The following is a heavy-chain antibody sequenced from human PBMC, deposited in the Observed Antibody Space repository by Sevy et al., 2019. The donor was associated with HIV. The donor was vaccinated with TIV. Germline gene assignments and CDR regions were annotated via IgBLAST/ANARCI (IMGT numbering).Heavy chain of an antibody. J-gene: IGHJ4*02. CDR3: AGSQTVDSAPFDY. D-gene: IGHD5-18*01. V-gene: IGHV4-30-4*01. CDR2: FFYSDSP. CDR1: GGSISTGDYY. Sequence: SETLSLTCTVSGGSISTGDYYWSWIRQPPGKGLEWIGYFFYSDSPHYSPSLKSLLTLSVDMSKNQVYLKLSSVTAADSALYFCAGSQTVDSAPFDYWGQGALVTVSS.